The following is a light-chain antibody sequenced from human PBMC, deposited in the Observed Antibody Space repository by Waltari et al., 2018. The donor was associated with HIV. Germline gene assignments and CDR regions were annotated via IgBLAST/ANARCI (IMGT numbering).Light chain of an antibody. CDR3: QSTDITGTYAV. CDR1: ALPKQF. CDR2: KDK. J-gene: IGLJ1*01. V-gene: IGLV3-25*03. Sequence: YELTQSPSVSVSPGQTATINCFGDALPKQFAYWYQHKPGQAPVLLISKDKERPSGFPDRFSGSGSGTTVTLTISGVRAEDEADYYCQSTDITGTYAVFGPGTKVTVL.